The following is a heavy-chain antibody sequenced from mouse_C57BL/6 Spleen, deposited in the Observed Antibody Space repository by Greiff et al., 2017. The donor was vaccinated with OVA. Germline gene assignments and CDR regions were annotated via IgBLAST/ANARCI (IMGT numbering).Heavy chain of an antibody. J-gene: IGHJ4*01. D-gene: IGHD1-1*01. CDR3: ARSYYYGSSLYYAMDY. V-gene: IGHV1-7*01. Sequence: VKLMESGAELAKPGASVKLSCKASGYTFTSYWMHWVKQRPGKGLEWIGYINPSSGYTKYNQKFKDKATLTADKSSSTAYMQLSRLTSEDSAVYYCARSYYYGSSLYYAMDYWGQGTSVTVSS. CDR2: INPSSGYT. CDR1: GYTFTSYW.